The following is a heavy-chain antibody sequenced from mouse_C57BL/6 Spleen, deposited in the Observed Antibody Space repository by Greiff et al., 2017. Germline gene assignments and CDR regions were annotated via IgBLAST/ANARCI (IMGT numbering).Heavy chain of an antibody. D-gene: IGHD2-10*01. J-gene: IGHJ2*01. CDR3: ARGLLWFDY. CDR2: ISDGGSYT. CDR1: GFTFSSYA. Sequence: EVKLVESGGGLVKPGGSLKLSCAASGFTFSSYAMSWVRQTPEKRLEWVATISDGGSYTYYPDNVKGRFTISRDNAKNNLYLQMSHLKSEDTAMYYCARGLLWFDYWGQGTTLTVSS. V-gene: IGHV5-4*03.